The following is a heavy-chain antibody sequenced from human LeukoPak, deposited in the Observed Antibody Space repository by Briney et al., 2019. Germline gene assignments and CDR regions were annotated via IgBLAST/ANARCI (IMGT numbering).Heavy chain of an antibody. CDR1: GFTFSSYS. D-gene: IGHD6-13*01. J-gene: IGHJ6*03. CDR3: ARGRSSWPYYYYMDV. Sequence: PGGSLRLSCAVSGFTFSSYSMNWARQAPGKGLEWVSYISHSSRTIYYADSVKGRFTISRDNAKNSLYLQMNSLRAEDTAVYYCARGRSSWPYYYYMDVWGKGTTVTVSS. CDR2: ISHSSRTI. V-gene: IGHV3-48*01.